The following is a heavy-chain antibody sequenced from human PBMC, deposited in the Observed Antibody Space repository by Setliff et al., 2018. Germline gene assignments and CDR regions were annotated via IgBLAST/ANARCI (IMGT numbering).Heavy chain of an antibody. V-gene: IGHV1-18*01. Sequence: ASVKVSCKASADTFSRYDITWVRQAPGQGLEWMGWISPYNGKTEHAQMLQGRVTMTTDTSTGTAYMELRALNYDDTAVYYCTRGRGPRVVVAVPLDHWGQGTLVTVSS. CDR2: ISPYNGKT. D-gene: IGHD2-15*01. CDR3: TRGRGPRVVVAVPLDH. CDR1: ADTFSRYD. J-gene: IGHJ4*02.